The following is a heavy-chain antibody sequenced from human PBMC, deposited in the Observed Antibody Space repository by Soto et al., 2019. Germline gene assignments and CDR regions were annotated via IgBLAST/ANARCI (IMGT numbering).Heavy chain of an antibody. CDR1: GYTFTSYG. CDR3: ARDDGIVVVPTDRRRVGYYYYYGMDV. V-gene: IGHV1-18*01. CDR2: ISAYNCNT. J-gene: IGHJ6*02. Sequence: QVQLVQSGAEVKKPGASVKVSCKASGYTFTSYGISWVRQAPGQGLEWMGWISAYNCNTNYAQKLQGRVTMTTDTSTSTAYKELRSLRSDDTAGYSCARDDGIVVVPTDRRRVGYYYYYGMDVWVQGTTGTFSS. D-gene: IGHD2-2*01.